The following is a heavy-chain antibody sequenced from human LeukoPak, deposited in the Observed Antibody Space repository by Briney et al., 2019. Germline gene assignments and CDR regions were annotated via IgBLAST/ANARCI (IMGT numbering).Heavy chain of an antibody. CDR2: IYYSGST. D-gene: IGHD6-19*01. J-gene: IGHJ4*02. CDR1: GGSISSYY. V-gene: IGHV4-59*12. CDR3: ARSVSSGWYAFDS. Sequence: SETLSLTCTVSGGSISSYYWSWIRKPPGKGLEWIGYIYYSGSTNYNPSLKSRVTMSVDTSKNQFSLKLSSVTAADTAIYYCARSVSSGWYAFDSWGQGTLVTVSS.